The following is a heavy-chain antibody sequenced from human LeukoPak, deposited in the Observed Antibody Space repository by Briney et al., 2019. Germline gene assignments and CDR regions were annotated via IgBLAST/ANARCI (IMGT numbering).Heavy chain of an antibody. V-gene: IGHV3-23*01. J-gene: IGHJ3*02. CDR3: AKLLISVHDAFDI. CDR2: ISGSGDST. CDR1: GFTFRSYA. D-gene: IGHD5/OR15-5a*01. Sequence: PGGSLRLSCAASGFTFRSYAMTWVRQAPGKGLEWVSVISGSGDSTYYADSVKGRFTISRDNSKNTLYLQMSSLRAEDTAVYYCAKLLISVHDAFDIWGQGKMVIVSS.